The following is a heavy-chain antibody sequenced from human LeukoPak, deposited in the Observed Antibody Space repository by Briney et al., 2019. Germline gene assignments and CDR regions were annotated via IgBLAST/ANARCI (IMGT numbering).Heavy chain of an antibody. D-gene: IGHD6-13*01. CDR3: ARGVAAAGIDY. CDR2: IYYSGST. CDR1: GGSISSYY. V-gene: IGHV4-59*01. J-gene: IGHJ4*02. Sequence: SETLSLTCTVSGGSISSYYWSWIRQPPGEGLEWIGYIYYSGSTNYNPSLKSRVTKSVDTSKNQFSLKLSSVTAADTAVYYCARGVAAAGIDYWGQGTLVTVSS.